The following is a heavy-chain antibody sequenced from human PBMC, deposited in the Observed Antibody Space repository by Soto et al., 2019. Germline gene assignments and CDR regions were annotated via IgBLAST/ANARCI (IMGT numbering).Heavy chain of an antibody. CDR1: GFTFSNAW. CDR3: TTDIDFWNRPFDAFDI. V-gene: IGHV3-15*01. D-gene: IGHD3-3*01. CDR2: IKSKTDGGTT. J-gene: IGHJ3*02. Sequence: LRLSCAASGFTFSNAWMSWIRQAPGKGLEWVGRIKSKTDGGTTDYAAPVKGRFTISRDDSKNTLYLQMNSLKTEDTAVYYCTTDIDFWNRPFDAFDIWGQGTMVTVSS.